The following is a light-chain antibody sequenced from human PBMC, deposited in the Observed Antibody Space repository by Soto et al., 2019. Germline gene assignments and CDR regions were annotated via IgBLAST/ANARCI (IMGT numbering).Light chain of an antibody. J-gene: IGKJ4*01. CDR1: QSIGSY. CDR2: AAS. CDR3: QQSYYTPLT. V-gene: IGKV1-39*01. Sequence: DIQMTQSPSSLSASVGDRVTITCRASQSIGSYLNWYQQAPGRAPKFLISAASSLQSGVPSRFSGSGSGTDFSLTISSLQPEDFATYFCQQSYYTPLTFGGGTRWISN.